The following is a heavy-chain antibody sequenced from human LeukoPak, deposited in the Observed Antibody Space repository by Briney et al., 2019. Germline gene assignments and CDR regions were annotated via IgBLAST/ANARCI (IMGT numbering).Heavy chain of an antibody. V-gene: IGHV1-2*02. CDR3: ARDPAGFGLWYYRHV. J-gene: IGHJ6*03. CDR2: INPNSGGT. D-gene: IGHD3-16*01. Sequence: ASVKVSCKASGYTFTGYYMHWVRQAPGQGLEWMGWINPNSGGTNYAQKFQGRVTMTRDTSISTAYMELSRLRSDDTAVYYCARDPAGFGLWYYRHVWGKGTTVTVSS. CDR1: GYTFTGYY.